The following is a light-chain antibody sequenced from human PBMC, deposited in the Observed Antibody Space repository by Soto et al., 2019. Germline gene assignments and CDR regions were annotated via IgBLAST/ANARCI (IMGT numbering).Light chain of an antibody. J-gene: IGKJ1*01. CDR3: HQRQSWPRT. V-gene: IGKV1-5*01. Sequence: DIQMTQSPSTLSASVGDRVTITCRASQSTSSYLAWYQQKPGKAPKLLIYDASSLESGVPSRFSGSGSGTDFTLTINSLAPEDFAIYYCHQRQSWPRTFGQGTKVDIK. CDR2: DAS. CDR1: QSTSSY.